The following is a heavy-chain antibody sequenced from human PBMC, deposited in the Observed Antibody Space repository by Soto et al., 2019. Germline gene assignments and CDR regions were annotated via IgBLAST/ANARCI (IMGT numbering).Heavy chain of an antibody. CDR2: VSIGGST. Sequence: GGSLRLSCAASGFTFSSYAMGWVRQGPGKGLEWVAVVSIGGSTHYADSVRGRFTISRDNSKNTLSLQMNSLTAEDTAVYFCAKRRGAGGHFDYWGQGALVTV. J-gene: IGHJ4*02. V-gene: IGHV3-23*01. CDR3: AKRRGAGGHFDY. D-gene: IGHD2-15*01. CDR1: GFTFSSYA.